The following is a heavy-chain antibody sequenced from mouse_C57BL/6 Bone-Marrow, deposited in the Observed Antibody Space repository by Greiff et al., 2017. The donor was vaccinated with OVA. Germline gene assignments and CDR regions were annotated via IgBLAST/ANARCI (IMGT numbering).Heavy chain of an antibody. CDR3: ANYDYAWFAY. V-gene: IGHV5-16*01. J-gene: IGHJ3*01. CDR2: INYDGSST. CDR1: GFTFSDYY. D-gene: IGHD2-4*01. Sequence: DVHLVESEGGLVQPGSSMKLSCTASGFTFSDYYMAWVRQVPEKGLEWVANINYDGSSTYYLDSLKSRFIISRDNAKNILYLQMSSLKSEDTATYYCANYDYAWFAYWGQGTLVTVSA.